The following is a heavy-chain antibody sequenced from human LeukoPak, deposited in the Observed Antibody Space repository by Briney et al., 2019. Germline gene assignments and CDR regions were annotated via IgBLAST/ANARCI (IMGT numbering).Heavy chain of an antibody. CDR1: GGSFSDYY. CDR2: INHSGST. Sequence: SETLTLTCAVYGGSFSDYYWNWIRQPPGKGLEWIGEINHSGSTNYNPSLKSRVTMSVDTFKNQFSLTLSSVTAADTAVYYCARVQDFETRGYYLGYWGHGTLVTVSS. CDR3: ARVQDFETRGYYLGY. V-gene: IGHV4-34*01. J-gene: IGHJ4*01. D-gene: IGHD3-22*01.